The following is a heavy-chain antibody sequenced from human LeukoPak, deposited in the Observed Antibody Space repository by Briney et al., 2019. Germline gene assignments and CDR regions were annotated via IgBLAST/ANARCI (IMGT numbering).Heavy chain of an antibody. CDR1: GFTFSTYS. D-gene: IGHD3-10*01. CDR2: ISGSSSTI. Sequence: GGSLRLSCEASGFTFSTYSMNWVRQAPGKGLEWVSYISGSSSTIYYADSVKGRFTISRDNAENSLYLQMNSLRVEDTAVYYCAAGRSFDYWGQGTLVTVSS. J-gene: IGHJ4*02. CDR3: AAGRSFDY. V-gene: IGHV3-48*04.